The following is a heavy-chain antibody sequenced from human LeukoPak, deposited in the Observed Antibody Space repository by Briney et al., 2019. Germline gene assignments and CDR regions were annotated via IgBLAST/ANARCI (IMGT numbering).Heavy chain of an antibody. V-gene: IGHV1-18*01. Sequence: ASVKVSCKASGYTFTSYGISWVRQAPGQGLEWMGWISAYNGNTNYAQKLQGRVTMTTDTSTSTACMELRSLRSDDTAVYYCARGRCSSTSCYALDPWGQGTLVTVSS. CDR2: ISAYNGNT. D-gene: IGHD2-2*01. CDR3: ARGRCSSTSCYALDP. CDR1: GYTFTSYG. J-gene: IGHJ5*02.